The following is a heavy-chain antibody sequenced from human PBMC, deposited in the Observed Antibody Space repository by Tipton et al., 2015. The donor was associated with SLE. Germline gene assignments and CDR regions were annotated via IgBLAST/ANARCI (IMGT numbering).Heavy chain of an antibody. D-gene: IGHD2-8*02. J-gene: IGHJ6*03. CDR2: IYSGGDT. CDR3: AIDLVYFYMDV. V-gene: IGHV3-53*05. Sequence: SLRLSCAASGFSVNSKYMTWVRQAPGKGLEWVSVIYSGGDTAVADSVKGRFTTSRDTSKNRPYLHMNSLKPEDTAIYFCAIDLVYFYMDVWGKGTTVTVSS. CDR1: GFSVNSKY.